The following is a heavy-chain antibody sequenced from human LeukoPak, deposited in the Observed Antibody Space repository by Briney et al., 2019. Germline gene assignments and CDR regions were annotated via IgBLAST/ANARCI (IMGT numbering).Heavy chain of an antibody. CDR3: ATDRDNSDWQKRFDS. Sequence: PGGSLRLSCAASGVTLSTYWMNWYCQAPGKGLEWVGNINQDASEINYVDSVRGRFTISRDNAKNSLHLQMNSLRAEDTAVYYCATDRDNSDWQKRFDSWGQGTLVTVSS. D-gene: IGHD2-21*02. J-gene: IGHJ4*02. V-gene: IGHV3-7*01. CDR2: INQDASEI. CDR1: GVTLSTYW.